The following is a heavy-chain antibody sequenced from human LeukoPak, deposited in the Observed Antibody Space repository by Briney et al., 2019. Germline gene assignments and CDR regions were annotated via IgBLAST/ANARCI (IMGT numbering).Heavy chain of an antibody. J-gene: IGHJ4*02. CDR1: GFTFSSYA. CDR3: AKNPSSGYGGR. D-gene: IGHD3-22*01. V-gene: IGHV3-23*01. CDR2: ISGSGGST. Sequence: GGSLRLSCAASGFTFSSYAMSWVRQAPGKGLEWVSVISGSGGSTYYADSVKGRFTISRDNSKNTLYLQMNSLRVEDTAVYYCAKNPSSGYGGRWGQGTLVTVSS.